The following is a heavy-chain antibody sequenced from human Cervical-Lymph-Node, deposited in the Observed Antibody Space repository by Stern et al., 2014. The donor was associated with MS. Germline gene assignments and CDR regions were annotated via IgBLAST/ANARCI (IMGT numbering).Heavy chain of an antibody. CDR3: ASTQIGEGDSSGYDLDY. Sequence: VQLVESGGGVVQPGMSLRLSCAATGFSFSTYGMHWVRQAPGKRLEWVSVIWFDENNRSYADSVKGRFTISRDNSKNMLYLQMNSLGAEDTAVYYCASTQIGEGDSSGYDLDYWGQGTLVTVSS. CDR1: GFSFSTYG. J-gene: IGHJ4*02. V-gene: IGHV3-33*01. D-gene: IGHD3-22*01. CDR2: IWFDENNR.